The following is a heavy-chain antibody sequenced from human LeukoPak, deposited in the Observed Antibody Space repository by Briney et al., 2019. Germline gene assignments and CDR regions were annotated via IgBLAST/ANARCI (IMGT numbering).Heavy chain of an antibody. Sequence: SGTLSLTCAVSGAFITNSHWWSWVRQPPGQGLEWIGEIHLSGRTNYNPSLNSRVTLALDTSKNHLSLSLTSVTAADTAVYYCSRENGAFSPFGYWGQGTLVTVPS. J-gene: IGHJ4*02. CDR2: IHLSGRT. V-gene: IGHV4-4*02. CDR1: GAFITNSHW. CDR3: SRENGAFSPFGY. D-gene: IGHD2-8*01.